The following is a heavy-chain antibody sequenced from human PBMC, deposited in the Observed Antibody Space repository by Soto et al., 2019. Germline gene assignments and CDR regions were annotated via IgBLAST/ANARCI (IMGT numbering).Heavy chain of an antibody. CDR3: AGSIRLGELSPHY. CDR1: GFTFSSYG. V-gene: IGHV3-30*03. CDR2: ISYDGSNK. J-gene: IGHJ4*02. D-gene: IGHD3-16*02. Sequence: QVQLVESGGGVVQPGRSLRLSCAASGFTFSSYGMHWVRQAPGKGLEWVAVISYDGSNKYYADSVKGRFTISRDKSKNTLYLQMNSLRAEDTAVYYCAGSIRLGELSPHYWGQGTLVTVSS.